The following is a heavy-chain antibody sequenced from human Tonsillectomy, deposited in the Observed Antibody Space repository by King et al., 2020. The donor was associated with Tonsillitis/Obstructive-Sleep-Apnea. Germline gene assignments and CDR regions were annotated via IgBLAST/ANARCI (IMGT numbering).Heavy chain of an antibody. Sequence: VQLQQWGAGLLKPSETLSLTCAVYGGSFSGYYWSWIRQPPGKGLEWIGEINHSGSTNYNPSLKSRVTISVDTSKNQFSLKLSSVTAADTAVYYCARGERGGYCSSTSCTSRVYHYYYYGMDVWGQGTTVTVSS. CDR1: GGSFSGYY. D-gene: IGHD2-2*01. CDR3: ARGERGGYCSSTSCTSRVYHYYYYGMDV. J-gene: IGHJ6*02. CDR2: INHSGST. V-gene: IGHV4-34*01.